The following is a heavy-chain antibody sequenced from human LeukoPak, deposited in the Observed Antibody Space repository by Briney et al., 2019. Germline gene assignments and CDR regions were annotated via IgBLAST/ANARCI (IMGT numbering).Heavy chain of an antibody. D-gene: IGHD6-13*01. J-gene: IGHJ6*03. Sequence: SETLSLTCTVSGGSISSYYWSWIRQPPGKGLEWIGYIYYSGSTNYNPSLKSRVTISVDTSKNQFSLKLSSVTAADTAVYYCARVSSSWYLNEDEYMGVWGKGTTVTVSS. CDR3: ARVSSSWYLNEDEYMGV. CDR2: IYYSGST. CDR1: GGSISSYY. V-gene: IGHV4-59*01.